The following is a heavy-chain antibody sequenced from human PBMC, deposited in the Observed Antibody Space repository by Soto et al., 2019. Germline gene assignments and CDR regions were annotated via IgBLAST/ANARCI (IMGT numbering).Heavy chain of an antibody. CDR1: GFTFSSYD. Sequence: PGGSLRPSCAASGFTFSSYDMHWVRQATGKGLEWVSAIGTAGDTYYPGSVKGRFTISRENAKNSLYLQMNSLRAEDTAVYYCAREQYYYDSSGYYDYYYGMDVWGQGTTVTVSS. CDR2: IGTAGDT. V-gene: IGHV3-13*01. D-gene: IGHD3-22*01. CDR3: AREQYYYDSSGYYDYYYGMDV. J-gene: IGHJ6*02.